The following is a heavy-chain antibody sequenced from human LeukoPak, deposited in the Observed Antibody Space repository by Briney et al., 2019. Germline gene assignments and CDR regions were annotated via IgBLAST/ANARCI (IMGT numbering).Heavy chain of an antibody. CDR2: ISSSSSYT. D-gene: IGHD5-12*01. J-gene: IGHJ4*02. CDR1: GFTFSDYY. V-gene: IGHV3-11*03. CDR3: ARTYSGYDWWHY. Sequence: GGSLRLSCAASGFTFSDYYMSWIRQAPGKGLEWVSYISSSSSYTNYADSVKGRFTISRDNAKNSLYLQMNSLRAEDTAVYYCARTYSGYDWWHYWGQGTLVTVSS.